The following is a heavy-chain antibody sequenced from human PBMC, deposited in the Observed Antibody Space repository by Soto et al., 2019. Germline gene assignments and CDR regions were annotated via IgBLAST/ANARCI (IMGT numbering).Heavy chain of an antibody. V-gene: IGHV3-30*04. CDR3: TKSSGGSSSVRMDY. J-gene: IGHJ4*02. Sequence: QVQLVESGGGVVQPGRSLRLSCAGSGFIFKNYALNWVRQAPGKGLEWVASITRDGYNKYYADSVKGRFTISRDNSRDTLSLHMTALTIEDSSVYYCTKSSGGSSSVRMDYWGQGTRVTVSS. D-gene: IGHD6-6*01. CDR2: ITRDGYNK. CDR1: GFIFKNYA.